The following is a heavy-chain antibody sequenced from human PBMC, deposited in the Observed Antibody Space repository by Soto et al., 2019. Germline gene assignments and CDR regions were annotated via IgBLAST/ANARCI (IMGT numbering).Heavy chain of an antibody. CDR1: GGSISSGDYY. D-gene: IGHD4-17*01. V-gene: IGHV4-61*08. J-gene: IGHJ4*02. CDR2: IYYSGST. Sequence: PSETLSLTCTVSGGSISSGDYYWSWIRQPPGKGLEWIGYIYYSGSTTYNPSLKSRVTISVDTSKNQFSLKLTSVTAADTAVYYCARLTDYGDPRRFDYWGQGTLVTVSS. CDR3: ARLTDYGDPRRFDY.